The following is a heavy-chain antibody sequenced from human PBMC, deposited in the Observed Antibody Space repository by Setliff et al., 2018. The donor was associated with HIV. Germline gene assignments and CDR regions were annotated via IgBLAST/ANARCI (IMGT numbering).Heavy chain of an antibody. CDR3: ARDDHGDPFDY. CDR2: INCNSGGT. Sequence: ASVKVSCKTFGYYPNIDYMHWVRQAPGQGLEWMGWINCNSGGTYYAQNFQGRVTMTRDTSINTAYMELSRLRSDDTAVYYCARDDHGDPFDYWGQGTLVTVSS. J-gene: IGHJ4*02. D-gene: IGHD4-17*01. V-gene: IGHV1-2*02. CDR1: GYYPNIDY.